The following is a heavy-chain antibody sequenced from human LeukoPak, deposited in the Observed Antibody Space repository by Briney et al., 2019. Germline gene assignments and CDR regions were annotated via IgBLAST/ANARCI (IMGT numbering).Heavy chain of an antibody. CDR3: ARDLGSSATSTNWFDP. J-gene: IGHJ5*02. CDR1: GYTFTSYG. Sequence: ASVKVSCKASGYTFTSYGISWVRQAPGQRLEWMGWISAYNGNTNYAQKLQGRVTMTTDTSTSTAYMELRSLRSDDTAVYYCARDLGSSATSTNWFDPWGQGTLVTVSS. D-gene: IGHD6-6*01. V-gene: IGHV1-18*01. CDR2: ISAYNGNT.